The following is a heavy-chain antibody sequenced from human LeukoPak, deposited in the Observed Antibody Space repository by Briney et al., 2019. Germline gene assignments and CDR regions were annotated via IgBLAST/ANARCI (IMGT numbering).Heavy chain of an antibody. V-gene: IGHV4-34*10. CDR1: GGSFSGYY. J-gene: IGHJ6*02. CDR3: ARSNVGAARHYHYGMDV. CDR2: VYNSGST. Sequence: SETLSLTCAVYGGSFSGYYWSWIRQPPGKGLEWIGYVYNSGSTNYNPSLKSRVSMFVDTSKNQFSLRLSSVTAADTAVYYCARSNVGAARHYHYGMDVWGQGTTVTVSS. D-gene: IGHD3-10*01.